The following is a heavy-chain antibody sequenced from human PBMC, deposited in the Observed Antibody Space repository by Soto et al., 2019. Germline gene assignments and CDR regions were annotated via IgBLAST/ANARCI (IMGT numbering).Heavy chain of an antibody. V-gene: IGHV5-51*01. CDR1: GYSFTSYW. Sequence: PGESLKISCKGSGYSFTSYWIAWVRQVPGKGLEWMGIIYPGDSDTRYSPSFQGQVTISADKSISTAYLQWSSLKASDTAIYYCARPRSGSYRLDYYGMDVWGQGTPVTVSS. J-gene: IGHJ6*02. CDR2: IYPGDSDT. CDR3: ARPRSGSYRLDYYGMDV. D-gene: IGHD3-10*01.